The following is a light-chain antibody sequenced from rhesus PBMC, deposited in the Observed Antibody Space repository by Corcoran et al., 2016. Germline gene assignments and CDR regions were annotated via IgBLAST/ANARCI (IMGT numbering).Light chain of an antibody. J-gene: IGKJ4*01. Sequence: DIQMTQSPSSLSASVGDRVTITFRASQGISRWLAWYQQIPEKAPKLLTYKASPLQTGVPSRFSVSGSGTDFTLPISSLQPEYFATYYCQHYDSAPLTFGGGAKVET. CDR3: QHYDSAPLT. CDR2: KAS. CDR1: QGISRW. V-gene: IGKV1-21*01.